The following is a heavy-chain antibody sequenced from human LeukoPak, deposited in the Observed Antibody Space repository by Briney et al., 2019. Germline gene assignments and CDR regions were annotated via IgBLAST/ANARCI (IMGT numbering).Heavy chain of an antibody. D-gene: IGHD2-15*01. V-gene: IGHV4-39*07. CDR2: IYYSGST. J-gene: IGHJ4*02. Sequence: PSETLSLTCTVSGGSISSSSYYWGWIRQPPGKGLEWIGSIYYSGSTFYNPSLKSRVTISVDTSKNQFSLKLSSVTAADTALYYCAREWWPALNYFDYWGQGTLVTVSS. CDR3: AREWWPALNYFDY. CDR1: GGSISSSSYY.